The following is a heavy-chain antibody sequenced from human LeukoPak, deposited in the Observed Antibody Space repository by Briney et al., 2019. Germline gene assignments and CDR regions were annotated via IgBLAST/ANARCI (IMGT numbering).Heavy chain of an antibody. J-gene: IGHJ4*02. D-gene: IGHD1-26*01. CDR2: IYPGDSDT. CDR1: GSSFTSYW. Sequence: KPGESLQISCQGSGSSFTSYWIGWVRQVPGKGLEWMGIIYPGDSDTRYSPSFQGQVTISADKSISTAYLQWSSLKASDTAMYYCARQGSPGFPGNYFDYWGQGTLVTVSS. V-gene: IGHV5-51*01. CDR3: ARQGSPGFPGNYFDY.